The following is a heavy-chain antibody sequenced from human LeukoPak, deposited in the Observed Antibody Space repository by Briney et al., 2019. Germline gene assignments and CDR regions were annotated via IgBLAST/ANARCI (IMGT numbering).Heavy chain of an antibody. V-gene: IGHV4-61*02. CDR3: ARWDGSGSSRWFDP. CDR2: IYTSGST. Sequence: SETLFLTCTVSGGSISSGSYYWSWIRQPAGKGLEWIGRIYTSGSTNYNPSLKSRVTISVDTSKNQFSLKLSSVTAADTAVYYCARWDGSGSSRWFDPWGQGTLVTVSS. J-gene: IGHJ5*02. CDR1: GGSISSGSYY. D-gene: IGHD3-10*01.